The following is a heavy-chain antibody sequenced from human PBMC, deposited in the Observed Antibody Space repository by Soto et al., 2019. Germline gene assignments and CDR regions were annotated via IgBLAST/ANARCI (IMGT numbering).Heavy chain of an antibody. V-gene: IGHV3-23*01. D-gene: IGHD3-22*01. CDR2: ISGSGGST. CDR3: AKGVRSYYYYGMDV. Sequence: GSLRLSCAASGFTFSSYAMTWVRQAPGKGLEWVSGISGSGGSTYYADSVKGRFTISRDNSKNTMYLQMNSLRAEDTAVYYCAKGVRSYYYYGMDVWGQGTMVTVSS. J-gene: IGHJ6*02. CDR1: GFTFSSYA.